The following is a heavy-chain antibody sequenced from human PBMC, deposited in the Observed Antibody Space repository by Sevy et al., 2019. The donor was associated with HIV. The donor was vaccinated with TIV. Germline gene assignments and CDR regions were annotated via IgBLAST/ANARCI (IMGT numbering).Heavy chain of an antibody. CDR3: AGDSTTRPRVLDY. D-gene: IGHD6-6*01. V-gene: IGHV4-59*03. CDR2: VYFTGNT. Sequence: SETLSLTCSVSGDSISSYFWTWVRQSPGKGLEWIGNVYFTGNTDYSPSLKSRVTSSPDTSKSQFSLTLKSVTAADTAIYFCAGDSTTRPRVLDYWGQGTLVTVSS. J-gene: IGHJ4*02. CDR1: GDSISSYF.